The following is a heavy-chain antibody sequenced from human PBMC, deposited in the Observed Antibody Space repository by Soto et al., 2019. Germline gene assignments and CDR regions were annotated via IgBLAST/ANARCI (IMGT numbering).Heavy chain of an antibody. Sequence: QVQLVQSGAEVKRPGSSVKVSCKASGDTFSFYSINWVRQAPGLGLEWVGRVNPILSMSNYAQRFQGRVTMTADKSTSTAYMELSGLRSEDTAMYYCATSYGSGYRAFHYWGQGALVTVSS. CDR1: GDTFSFYS. J-gene: IGHJ4*02. CDR2: VNPILSMS. D-gene: IGHD3-10*01. V-gene: IGHV1-69*04. CDR3: ATSYGSGYRAFHY.